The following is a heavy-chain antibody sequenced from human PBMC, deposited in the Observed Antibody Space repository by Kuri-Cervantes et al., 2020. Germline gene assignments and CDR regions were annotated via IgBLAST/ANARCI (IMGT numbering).Heavy chain of an antibody. D-gene: IGHD2-15*01. J-gene: IGHJ3*02. CDR2: ISAYNGNT. Sequence: ASVKVSCKASGYTFTSYGISWVRQAPGQGLEWMGWISAYNGNTNYAQKLQGRVTMTTDTSTSTAYMELRSLRSDDTAVYYCVRDIGDCRGDICYDAFDIWGQGTMVTVSS. V-gene: IGHV1-18*01. CDR3: VRDIGDCRGDICYDAFDI. CDR1: GYTFTSYG.